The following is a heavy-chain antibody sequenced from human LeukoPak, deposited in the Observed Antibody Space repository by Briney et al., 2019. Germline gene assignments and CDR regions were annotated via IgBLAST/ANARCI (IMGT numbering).Heavy chain of an antibody. J-gene: IGHJ6*03. D-gene: IGHD5-18*01. CDR2: ISGNGGST. Sequence: PGGSLRLSCAASGFTFSSYGMSWVRQAPGKGLEWVTAISGNGGSTFYADSVKGRFTISRDNSKNTLYLQVNILRAEDTAVYYCAKFDGVQLWLPYYYYYMDVWGKGTTVTVSS. V-gene: IGHV3-23*01. CDR1: GFTFSSYG. CDR3: AKFDGVQLWLPYYYYYMDV.